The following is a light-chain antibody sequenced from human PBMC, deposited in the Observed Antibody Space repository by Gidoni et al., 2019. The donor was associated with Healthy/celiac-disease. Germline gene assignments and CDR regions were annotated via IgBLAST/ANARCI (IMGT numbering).Light chain of an antibody. J-gene: IGKJ1*01. CDR1: QSVSSSY. Sequence: EIVLTQPPGTLSLSPGERATLSCRASQSVSSSYLAWYQQKPGKAPRLLIYGASSRATGIPDRFSGSGAGTDFTLTSSRLEPEDFAVYYWQQDGSSPWTFGQGTKVEIK. CDR2: GAS. V-gene: IGKV3-20*01. CDR3: QQDGSSPWT.